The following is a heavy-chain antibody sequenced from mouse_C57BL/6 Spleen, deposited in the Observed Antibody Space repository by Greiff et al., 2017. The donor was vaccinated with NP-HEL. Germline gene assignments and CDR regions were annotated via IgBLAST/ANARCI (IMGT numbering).Heavy chain of an antibody. J-gene: IGHJ4*01. Sequence: QVQLQQSGAELVRPGTSVKVSCKASGYAFTNYLIEWVKQRPGQGLEWIGVINPGSGGTNYNEKFKGKATLTADKSSSTAYMQLSSLTSEDSAVYFCARGRGWDVYAMDYWGQGTSVTVSS. CDR3: ARGRGWDVYAMDY. D-gene: IGHD4-1*01. V-gene: IGHV1-54*01. CDR2: INPGSGGT. CDR1: GYAFTNYL.